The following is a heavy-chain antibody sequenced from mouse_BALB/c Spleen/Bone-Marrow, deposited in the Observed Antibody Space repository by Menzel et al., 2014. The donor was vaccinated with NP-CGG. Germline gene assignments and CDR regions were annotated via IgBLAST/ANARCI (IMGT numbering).Heavy chain of an antibody. CDR2: IDPYYGGT. J-gene: IGHJ4*01. CDR1: GYSLTGYN. V-gene: IGHV1S135*01. Sequence: EVQLQESGPELEKPGASVKISCKASGYSLTGYNMNWVKQNNGKSLEWIGNIDPYYGGTSYNQKFKGKATLTIDKSSSTAYMQRKGLTSEDSAVYYCARGYYYGMDYWGQGTSVTVSS. CDR3: ARGYYYGMDY.